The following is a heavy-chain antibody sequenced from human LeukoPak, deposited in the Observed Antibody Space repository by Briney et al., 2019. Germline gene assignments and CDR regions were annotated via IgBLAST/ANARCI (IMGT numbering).Heavy chain of an antibody. J-gene: IGHJ6*03. CDR1: GFTFSSYW. D-gene: IGHD6-19*01. V-gene: IGHV3-74*01. CDR2: INSDGSST. CDR3: ARDHLSSGSSPDYYYYYYMDV. Sequence: GGSLRLSCAASGFTFSSYWMHWVRQAPGKGLVWVSRINSDGSSTSYADSVKGRFTISRDNAKNTLYLQMNSLRAEDTAVYYCARDHLSSGSSPDYYYYYYMDVWAKGPRSPSP.